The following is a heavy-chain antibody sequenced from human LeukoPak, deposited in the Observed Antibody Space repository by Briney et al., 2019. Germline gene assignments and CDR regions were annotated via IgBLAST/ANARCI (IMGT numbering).Heavy chain of an antibody. J-gene: IGHJ4*02. Sequence: GGSLRLSCAASGSTFSTYAMSWVRQAPGKGLEWVARISPDGSNKYYADSVKGRFTISRDNSINTLYLRMNSLRADDTAVYYCARDTYSSSWFPLAYWGQGILVTVSS. CDR1: GSTFSTYA. CDR3: ARDTYSSSWFPLAY. D-gene: IGHD6-13*01. CDR2: ISPDGSNK. V-gene: IGHV3-30-3*01.